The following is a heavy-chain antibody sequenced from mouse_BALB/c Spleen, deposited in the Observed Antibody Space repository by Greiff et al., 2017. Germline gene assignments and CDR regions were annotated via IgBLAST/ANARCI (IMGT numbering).Heavy chain of an antibody. V-gene: IGHV1S135*01. J-gene: IGHJ1*01. CDR3: ARELSYWYFDV. Sequence: EVQGVESGPELVTPGASVKVSCKASGYSFTDYNMYWVKRSHGMSLEWIGYIDPYNGGTSYNQKFKGKTTLTVDKSSSTVFMHLNSLTSEDSAVYYCARELSYWYFDVWGAGTTVTVSS. CDR2: IDPYNGGT. CDR1: GYSFTDYN.